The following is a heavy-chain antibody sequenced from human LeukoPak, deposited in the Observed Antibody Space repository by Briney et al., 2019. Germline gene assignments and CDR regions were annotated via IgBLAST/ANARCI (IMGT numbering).Heavy chain of an antibody. CDR2: ISYDGSNK. V-gene: IGHV3-30*03. J-gene: IGHJ5*02. CDR1: GFTFSSYG. Sequence: PGGSLRLSCAASGFTFSSYGMHWVRQAPGKGLEWVAVISYDGSNKYYADSVKDRFAISRDNSKNTVYLQMNSLRAEDTAVYYCARDRYWGAGFDPWGQGTLVTVSS. CDR3: ARDRYWGAGFDP. D-gene: IGHD2-8*02.